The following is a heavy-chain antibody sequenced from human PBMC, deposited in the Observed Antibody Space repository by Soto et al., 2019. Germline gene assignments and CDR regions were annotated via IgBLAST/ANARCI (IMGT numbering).Heavy chain of an antibody. Sequence: VAVIWYDGSNKYYADSVKGRFTISRDNSKNTLYLQMNSLRAEDTAVYYCARDRAYSYGSYYYYGMDVWGQGTTVTVSS. V-gene: IGHV3-33*01. D-gene: IGHD5-18*01. CDR3: ARDRAYSYGSYYYYGMDV. CDR2: IWYDGSNK. J-gene: IGHJ6*02.